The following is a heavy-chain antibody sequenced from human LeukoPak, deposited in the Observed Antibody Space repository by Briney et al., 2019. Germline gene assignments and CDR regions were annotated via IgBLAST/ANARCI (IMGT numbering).Heavy chain of an antibody. D-gene: IGHD3-10*01. Sequence: SVKVSCKASGGTFSSYAISWVRQAPGQGLEWMGGIIPIFGTANYAQKFQGRVTITADESTSTAYMELSSLRSEDTAVYYCASLTVRGVISDYWGRGTLVTVSS. CDR3: ASLTVRGVISDY. CDR2: IIPIFGTA. V-gene: IGHV1-69*01. CDR1: GGTFSSYA. J-gene: IGHJ4*02.